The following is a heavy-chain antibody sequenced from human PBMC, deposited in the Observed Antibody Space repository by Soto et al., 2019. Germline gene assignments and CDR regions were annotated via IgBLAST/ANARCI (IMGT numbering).Heavy chain of an antibody. CDR3: ARDASYYDSSGYDGFAP. J-gene: IGHJ5*02. CDR1: GYTFTSYG. Sequence: ASVKVSCKASGYTFTSYGISWVRQAPGQGLEWMGWISAYNGNTNYAQKLQGRVTMTTDTSTSTAYMELRSLRSDDTAVYYCARDASYYDSSGYDGFAPWGQGTLVTVSS. CDR2: ISAYNGNT. D-gene: IGHD3-22*01. V-gene: IGHV1-18*01.